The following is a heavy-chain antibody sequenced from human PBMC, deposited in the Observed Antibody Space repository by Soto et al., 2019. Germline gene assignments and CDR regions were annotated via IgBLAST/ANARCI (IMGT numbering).Heavy chain of an antibody. Sequence: SVKVSCKASGFTFANSALQWVRQPRGQRLEWVGWIVVGSGNTKYPQNFQERVTITRDMSTSTAYLELSSLRSDDTAVYYCAAVGGTGAFDIWGQGTMVTVSS. V-gene: IGHV1-58*01. CDR1: GFTFANSA. CDR3: AAVGGTGAFDI. J-gene: IGHJ3*02. D-gene: IGHD7-27*01. CDR2: IVVGSGNT.